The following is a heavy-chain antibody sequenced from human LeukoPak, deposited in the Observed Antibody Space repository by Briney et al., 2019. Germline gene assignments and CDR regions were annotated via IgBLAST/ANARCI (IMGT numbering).Heavy chain of an antibody. V-gene: IGHV3-15*01. CDR3: ITGDYDFWSGFYSPNHYFDY. Sequence: GGSLRLSCAVSGVTLTSAWMSWVRQAPGKGLEWVGRIKGKTAAGAPDYVASVKGRFTISRDDSKNTLFLQMNSLKTEDTAVYYCITGDYDFWSGFYSPNHYFDYWGQGTLVTVSS. D-gene: IGHD3-3*01. CDR2: IKGKTAAGAP. CDR1: GVTLTSAW. J-gene: IGHJ4*02.